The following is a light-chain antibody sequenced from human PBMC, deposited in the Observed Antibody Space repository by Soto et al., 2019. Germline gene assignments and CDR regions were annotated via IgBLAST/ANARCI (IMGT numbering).Light chain of an antibody. CDR2: AAS. V-gene: IGKV1-39*01. Sequence: DIQMTQSPSSLSASVGDSVTITCRASQNIKTYLNWYHQKPGKAPNLLIYAASSLHSGVPSRFSGSGSGTDFTLTISSLQPDDFATYYCQQSFSSPPWTFGQGTKVEIK. CDR1: QNIKTY. CDR3: QQSFSSPPWT. J-gene: IGKJ1*01.